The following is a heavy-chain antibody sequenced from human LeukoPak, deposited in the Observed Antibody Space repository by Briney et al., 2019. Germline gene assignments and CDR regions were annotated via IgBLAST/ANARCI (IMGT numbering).Heavy chain of an antibody. CDR3: ARETRSLVIGAAGGPWNY. CDR2: INPSGDTT. V-gene: IGHV1-46*01. D-gene: IGHD6-13*01. J-gene: IGHJ4*02. Sequence: GASVKVSCKASGYTFSSYYMHWVRQAPGQGLEWMGIINPSGDTTSYAQKFQDRVTMTRDTSTSTVYMELSSLRSEDTAVYYCARETRSLVIGAAGGPWNYWGQGTLVTVSS. CDR1: GYTFSSYY.